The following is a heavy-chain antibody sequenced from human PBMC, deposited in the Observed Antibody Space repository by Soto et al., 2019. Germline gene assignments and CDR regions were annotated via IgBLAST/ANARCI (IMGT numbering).Heavy chain of an antibody. D-gene: IGHD3-3*01. J-gene: IGHJ6*03. V-gene: IGHV4-59*08. CDR3: ARLVHDFWSGYYSYYYYYMEV. Sequence: ATLSLTCTVAGGPISSYYWSWIRHPPGKGLERIGYLHYSGSTNSNPSLKSGVTISVDTSKNQFSLKLSSVTAADTAVYYCARLVHDFWSGYYSYYYYYMEVWGKGTTVTVSS. CDR1: GGPISSYY. CDR2: LHYSGST.